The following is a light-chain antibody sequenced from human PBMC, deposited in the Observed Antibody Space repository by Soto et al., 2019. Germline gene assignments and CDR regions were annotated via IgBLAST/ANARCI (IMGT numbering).Light chain of an antibody. Sequence: QSALTQPASVSGSPGQSITISCTGTSSDVGGYNVVSWYQQLPGKAPKLMISEVSKRPSGVANRFSGSKSGNTASLTISGLQAEDEADYYCCSYAGRSTFLVGGGTKLTVL. CDR1: SSDVGGYNV. V-gene: IGLV2-23*02. J-gene: IGLJ2*01. CDR2: EVS. CDR3: CSYAGRSTFL.